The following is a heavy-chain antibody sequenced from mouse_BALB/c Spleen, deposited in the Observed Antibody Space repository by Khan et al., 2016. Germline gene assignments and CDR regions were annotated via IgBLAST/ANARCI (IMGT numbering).Heavy chain of an antibody. D-gene: IGHD2-1*01. Sequence: EVQLKQSGAELVKPGASVKLSCTASGFNIKDTYMHWVKQRPEQGLEWIGRIDPANGNTKYDPKFQGKATITADTSSNTAYLQLNSLTSEDTAVYYCARSNYGNYEEGYTMDYWGQGTSVTVSS. J-gene: IGHJ4*01. CDR2: IDPANGNT. CDR3: ARSNYGNYEEGYTMDY. CDR1: GFNIKDTY. V-gene: IGHV14-3*02.